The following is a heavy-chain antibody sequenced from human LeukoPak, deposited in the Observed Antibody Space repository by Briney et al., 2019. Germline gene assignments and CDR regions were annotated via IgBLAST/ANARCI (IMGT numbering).Heavy chain of an antibody. D-gene: IGHD3-22*01. Sequence: GASVKVSCKASGYTFTSYGISWVRQAPGQGLEWMGWISSYNGITNYAQKLQGRVTMPRDTSTSTAYVELRSLVSDVTAVYYRARGGDSSGLNRFAYWGQGTLVTVSS. CDR1: GYTFTSYG. J-gene: IGHJ4*02. V-gene: IGHV1-18*01. CDR2: ISSYNGIT. CDR3: ARGGDSSGLNRFAY.